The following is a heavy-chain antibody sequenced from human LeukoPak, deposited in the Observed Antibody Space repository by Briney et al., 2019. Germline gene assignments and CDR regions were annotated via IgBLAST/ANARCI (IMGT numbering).Heavy chain of an antibody. CDR3: ARGRFNYDNSGYSSFYH. J-gene: IGHJ4*02. V-gene: IGHV3-48*04. Sequence: GGSLRLSCAASGFTFSDHGMNWVRQAPGKGLNWVSYISGSDNTIHYADSVKGRFTISRDNVKNSLYLQMNSLRAEDTAVYYCARGRFNYDNSGYSSFYHWGQGTLVTVSS. D-gene: IGHD3-22*01. CDR2: ISGSDNTI. CDR1: GFTFSDHG.